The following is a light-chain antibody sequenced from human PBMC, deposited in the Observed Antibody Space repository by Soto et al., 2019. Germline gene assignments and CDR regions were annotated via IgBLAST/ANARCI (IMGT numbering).Light chain of an antibody. Sequence: QSVLTQPPSVSGAPGQRVTISCTESSSNIGAGYDVHWYQQLPGTAPKLLIYGNSNRPSGVPDRFSGSKSGTSASLAITGLQAEDEADYYCSSYTSSSTVVFGGGTKLTVL. J-gene: IGLJ2*01. CDR2: GNS. V-gene: IGLV1-40*01. CDR3: SSYTSSSTVV. CDR1: SSNIGAGYD.